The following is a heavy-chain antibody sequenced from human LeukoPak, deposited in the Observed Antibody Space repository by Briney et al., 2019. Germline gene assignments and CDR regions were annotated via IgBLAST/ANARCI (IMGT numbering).Heavy chain of an antibody. CDR2: ISGGSSYK. CDR1: TGTFSESY. V-gene: IGHV3-11*06. CDR3: ARGLPNYYGMDV. Sequence: GGSLRLSCTASTGTFSESYVSWIRQAPGRGLEWVSSISGGSSYKNYADSVQGRFTISRDNAKNSLYLLLSSLRAEDTAIYYCARGLPNYYGMDVWGQGTTVTVSS. J-gene: IGHJ6*02.